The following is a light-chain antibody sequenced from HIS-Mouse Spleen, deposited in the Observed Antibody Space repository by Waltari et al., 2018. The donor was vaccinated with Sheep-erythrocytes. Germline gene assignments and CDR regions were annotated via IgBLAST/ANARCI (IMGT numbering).Light chain of an antibody. CDR3: QQANSFPIT. CDR1: QSVSSY. V-gene: IGKV3-11*01. CDR2: DAS. J-gene: IGKJ5*01. Sequence: EIVLTQSPATLSLSPGERATLSCRASQSVSSYLAWYQQKPGQAPRLLIYDASNRATGIPARFSGSESGTDFTLTISSLEPEDFATYYCQQANSFPITFGQGTRLEIK.